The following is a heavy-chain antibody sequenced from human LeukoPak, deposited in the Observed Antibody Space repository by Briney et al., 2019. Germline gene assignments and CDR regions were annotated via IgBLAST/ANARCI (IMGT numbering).Heavy chain of an antibody. CDR1: GFTFTNYD. J-gene: IGHJ4*02. V-gene: IGHV3-30*18. D-gene: IGHD3-3*01. CDR3: AKDRFCDGGTCSGGFDY. CDR2: ISYDESKK. Sequence: GGSLRLSCAASGFTFTNYDMHWLRQAPGKGLEWVAIISYDESKKYYADSVKGRFTTSRDNSKNTLFLQMNSLRVEDTAVYYCAKDRFCDGGTCSGGFDYWGQGSLVIVSS.